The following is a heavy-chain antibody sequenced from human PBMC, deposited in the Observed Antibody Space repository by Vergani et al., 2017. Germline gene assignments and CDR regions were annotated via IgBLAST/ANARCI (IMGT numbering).Heavy chain of an antibody. Sequence: QVQLVESPGGVVQPGGSLRLSCAASVFTFSNFGMHWIRPAPGKGLEWLAYIGKDGINTRYRDAVKGRIPVSRDNSKDILYLQIDSLRSEDTALYYCAKYLRDSADGLPDSWGPGTRVFVS. CDR3: AKYLRDSADGLPDS. J-gene: IGHJ4*02. V-gene: IGHV3-30*02. D-gene: IGHD2-21*02. CDR1: VFTFSNFG. CDR2: IGKDGINT.